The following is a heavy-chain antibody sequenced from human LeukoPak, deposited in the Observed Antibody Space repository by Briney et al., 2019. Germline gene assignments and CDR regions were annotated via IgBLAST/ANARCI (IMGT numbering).Heavy chain of an antibody. J-gene: IGHJ5*02. V-gene: IGHV3-48*01. CDR3: ARGRTGTAWNWFDP. CDR1: GFTFNIFS. CDR2: ISSSSGTI. D-gene: IGHD1-1*01. Sequence: GGSLRLSCAASGFTFNIFSMNWVRQAPGKGLEWVSYISSSSGTIYYVDSVKGRFTISRDNANNSVYLQMNSLRAEDTAVYYCARGRTGTAWNWFDPWGQETLVTVSS.